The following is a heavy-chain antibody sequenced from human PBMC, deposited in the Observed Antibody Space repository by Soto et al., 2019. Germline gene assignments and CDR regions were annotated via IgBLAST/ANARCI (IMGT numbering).Heavy chain of an antibody. CDR2: ISAYNGNT. Sequence: QVQLVQSGAEVKKPGASVKVSCKASGYTFTSYGISWVRQAPEQGLEWMGWISAYNGNTNYAQKLQGRVTMTTDTSTSTAYMELRRLRSDDTAVYYCAGAYGDYVGDGDYYYGMDVWGQGTTVTVAS. CDR1: GYTFTSYG. CDR3: AGAYGDYVGDGDYYYGMDV. J-gene: IGHJ6*02. D-gene: IGHD4-17*01. V-gene: IGHV1-18*01.